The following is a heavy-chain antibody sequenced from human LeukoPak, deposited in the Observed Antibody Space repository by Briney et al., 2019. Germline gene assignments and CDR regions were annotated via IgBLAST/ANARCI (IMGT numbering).Heavy chain of an antibody. CDR1: GGSISSNNYY. CDR2: INYGGTT. J-gene: IGHJ4*02. Sequence: SETLSLTCTVSGGSISSNNYYWSWIRQPPGREMEWIACINYGGTTYYNPSLKSRVTISVDTSKNQFSLRLSSVTAADTALYLCARYVVSGAGKYYFDYWGQGSLVTVSS. V-gene: IGHV4-39*01. D-gene: IGHD3-10*01. CDR3: ARYVVSGAGKYYFDY.